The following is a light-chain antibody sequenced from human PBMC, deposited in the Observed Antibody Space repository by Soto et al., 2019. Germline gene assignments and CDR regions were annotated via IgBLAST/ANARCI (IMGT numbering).Light chain of an antibody. Sequence: QSVLTQPASVSGSPGQSITISCTGTSSDVGGYNYVSWYQQQSGKAPKLMIHEVSNRPSGVPNRFSGSKSGNTASLTISGLQAEDEADYYCSSYTSSRAYVFGIGTKVTVL. CDR1: SSDVGGYNY. J-gene: IGLJ1*01. V-gene: IGLV2-14*01. CDR3: SSYTSSRAYV. CDR2: EVS.